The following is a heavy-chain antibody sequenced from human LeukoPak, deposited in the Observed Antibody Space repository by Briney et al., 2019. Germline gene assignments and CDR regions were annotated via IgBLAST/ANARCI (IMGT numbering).Heavy chain of an antibody. V-gene: IGHV3-23*01. D-gene: IGHD3-22*01. Sequence: GGSLRLSCAASGFTFSSYAMSWVRQAPGKGLEWVLAISGSGGSTYYADSVKGRFTISRDNSKNTLYLQMNSLRAEDTAVYYCAKDSRVRYYYDSSGFHFDYWGQGTLVTVSS. CDR2: ISGSGGST. CDR3: AKDSRVRYYYDSSGFHFDY. CDR1: GFTFSSYA. J-gene: IGHJ4*02.